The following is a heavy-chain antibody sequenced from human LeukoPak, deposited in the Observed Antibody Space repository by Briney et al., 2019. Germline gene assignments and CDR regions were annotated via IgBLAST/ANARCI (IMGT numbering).Heavy chain of an antibody. V-gene: IGHV3-23*01. Sequence: GGSQRLSCAASGFTFSSSTMTWVRQAPGKGLEWVSGISGSGGSTYYAESVKGRFTISRDNSKSTLYLQMNSLRAEDTAIYYCAKGSGWYNWGQGTLVTVSS. D-gene: IGHD6-19*01. CDR2: ISGSGGST. CDR1: GFTFSSST. J-gene: IGHJ4*02. CDR3: AKGSGWYN.